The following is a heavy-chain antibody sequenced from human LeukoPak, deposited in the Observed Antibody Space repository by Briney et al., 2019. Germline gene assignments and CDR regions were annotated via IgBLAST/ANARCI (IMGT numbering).Heavy chain of an antibody. Sequence: PSETLSLTCTVSGGSVNSRNSFWSWIRQSPGKGLEWIGYIYYSGSTNYNPSLKSRVTISVDTSKNQFSLKLSSVTAADTAVYYCARGVGWFGGRPDWFDPWGQGTLVTVSS. J-gene: IGHJ5*02. CDR3: ARGVGWFGGRPDWFDP. CDR1: GGSVNSRNSF. V-gene: IGHV4-61*01. D-gene: IGHD3-10*01. CDR2: IYYSGST.